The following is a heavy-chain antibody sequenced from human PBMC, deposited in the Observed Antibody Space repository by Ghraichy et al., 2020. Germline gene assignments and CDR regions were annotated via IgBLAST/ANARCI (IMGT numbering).Heavy chain of an antibody. CDR3: ARVNSNYYYYGMDV. D-gene: IGHD4-11*01. J-gene: IGHJ6*02. V-gene: IGHV4-59*01. CDR2: IYYSGST. CDR1: GGSISSYY. Sequence: EPLSLTCTVSGGSISSYYWSWIRQPPGKGLEWIGYIYYSGSTNYNPSLKSRVTISVDTSKNQFSLKLSSVTAADTAVYYCARVNSNYYYYGMDVWGQGTTVTVSS.